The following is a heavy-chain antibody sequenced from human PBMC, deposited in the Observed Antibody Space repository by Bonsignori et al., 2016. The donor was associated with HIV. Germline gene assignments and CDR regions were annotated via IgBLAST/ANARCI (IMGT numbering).Heavy chain of an antibody. CDR3: ARRGTEWLLLHYYYYYMDV. CDR2: INPSGGST. Sequence: WVRQAPGQGLEWMGIINPSGGSTSYAQKFQGRVTMTRDTSTSTVYMELSSLRSEDTAVYYCARRGTEWLLLHYYYYYMDVWGKGTTVTVSS. J-gene: IGHJ6*03. D-gene: IGHD3-22*01. V-gene: IGHV1-46*01.